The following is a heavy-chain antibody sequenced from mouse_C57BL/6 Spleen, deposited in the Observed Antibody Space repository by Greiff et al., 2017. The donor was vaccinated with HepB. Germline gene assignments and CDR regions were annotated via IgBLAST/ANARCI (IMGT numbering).Heavy chain of an antibody. D-gene: IGHD2-1*01. J-gene: IGHJ3*01. CDR1: GYTFTSYG. Sequence: QVQLQQSGAELARPGASVKLSCKASGYTFTSYGISWVKQRTGQGLEWIGEIYPRSGNTYYNEKFKGKATLTADKSSSTAYMELRSLTSEDSAVYFCARLGGNPFAYWGQGTLVTVSA. CDR2: IYPRSGNT. CDR3: ARLGGNPFAY. V-gene: IGHV1-81*01.